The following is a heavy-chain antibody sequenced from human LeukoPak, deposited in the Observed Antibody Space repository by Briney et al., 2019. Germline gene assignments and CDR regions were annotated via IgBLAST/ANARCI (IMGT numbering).Heavy chain of an antibody. J-gene: IGHJ4*02. CDR2: IYSDGTT. CDR1: GFIVSTKY. CDR3: ARDYDTTSGSLGDY. D-gene: IGHD3-10*01. V-gene: IGHV3-53*01. Sequence: GRSLRLSCAASGFIVSTKYMSWFRQAPGKGLEWVSLIYSDGTTYYADSVKGRFTISRDNSKNTLYLQMNSLRAEDTAVYYCARDYDTTSGSLGDYWGQGTLVTVSS.